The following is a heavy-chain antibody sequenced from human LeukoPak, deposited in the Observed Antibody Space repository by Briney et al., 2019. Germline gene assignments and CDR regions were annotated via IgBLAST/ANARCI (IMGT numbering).Heavy chain of an antibody. Sequence: ETLSLTCTVSGGSISSYYWSWIRQPPGKGLEWIGYIYYRVSTNYNPSLKSRVTISVDTSKNQFSLKLSSVTAADTAVYYCARDLLSSGRNKWDYYYMDVWGKGTTAPVSS. V-gene: IGHV4-59*01. CDR3: ARDLLSSGRNKWDYYYMDV. CDR1: GGSISSYY. J-gene: IGHJ6*03. D-gene: IGHD3-22*01. CDR2: IYYRVST.